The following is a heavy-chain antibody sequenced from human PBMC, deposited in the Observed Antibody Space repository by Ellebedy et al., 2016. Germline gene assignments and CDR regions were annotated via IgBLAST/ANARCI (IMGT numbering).Heavy chain of an antibody. J-gene: IGHJ4*02. CDR3: VRGFDIFDY. CDR1: EFTFSSYA. CDR2: ISDSGGST. V-gene: IGHV3-23*01. Sequence: GESLKISXAASEFTFSSYAMSWVRQAPGKGLEWVSGISDSGGSTYYADSVKGRFTISRDNSKNMLYLQMNSLRAKDTAVYYCVRGFDIFDYWGQGTLVTVSS.